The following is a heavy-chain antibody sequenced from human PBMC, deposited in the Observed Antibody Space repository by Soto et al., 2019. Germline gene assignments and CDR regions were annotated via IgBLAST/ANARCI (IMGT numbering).Heavy chain of an antibody. D-gene: IGHD2-8*01. Sequence: QVQLQESGPGLVKPSETLSLTCTVSGGSISGGVHSWSWIRQPPGKGLEWIGHIFDSGSTYYNPSLKSRRTISVDTSKNQFSLRLSSVTAADTAVYYCATEIMPLTNDWYFDLWGRGTLGTVSS. CDR3: ATEIMPLTNDWYFDL. V-gene: IGHV4-30-4*01. J-gene: IGHJ2*01. CDR1: GGSISGGVHS. CDR2: IFDSGST.